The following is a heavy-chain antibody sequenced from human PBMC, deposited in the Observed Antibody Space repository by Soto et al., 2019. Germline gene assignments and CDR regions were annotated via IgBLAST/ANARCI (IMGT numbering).Heavy chain of an antibody. D-gene: IGHD2-2*01. CDR1: GYTFSNYG. CDR2: ISIYYRYS. J-gene: IGHJ5*01. Sequence: ASVKVSCKTSGYTFSNYGISWVRQAPGQGLEWMRWISIYYRYSHSSAKLRDRLIMTTDTSTSTAFMELRNLRFDDTAVYYCAKNSTAWLDSWGQGTLVTVSS. CDR3: AKNSTAWLDS. V-gene: IGHV1-18*01.